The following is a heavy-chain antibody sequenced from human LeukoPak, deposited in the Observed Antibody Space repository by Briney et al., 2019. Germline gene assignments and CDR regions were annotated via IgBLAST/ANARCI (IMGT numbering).Heavy chain of an antibody. D-gene: IGHD3-22*01. J-gene: IGHJ4*02. V-gene: IGHV1-18*01. Sequence: ASVKLSCKASGSTFSDFGISWVRQAPGHGLEWMGWISTYNGNTNYAQKLQGRVAINTDTSTSTAYMELRSLRSDDTAVYYCARDCDRSGYYCYWGQGTLVTVSS. CDR2: ISTYNGNT. CDR3: ARDCDRSGYYCY. CDR1: GSTFSDFG.